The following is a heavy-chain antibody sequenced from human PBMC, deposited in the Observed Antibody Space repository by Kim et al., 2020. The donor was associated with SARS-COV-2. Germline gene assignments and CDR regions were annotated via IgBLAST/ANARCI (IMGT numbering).Heavy chain of an antibody. V-gene: IGHV4-34*01. D-gene: IGHD1-7*01. CDR3: ASRGRNYHYYYYGMDV. J-gene: IGHJ6*02. Sequence: SLKSRVTISVDTSKNQFSLKLSSVTAADTAVYYCASRGRNYHYYYYGMDVWGQGTTVTVSS.